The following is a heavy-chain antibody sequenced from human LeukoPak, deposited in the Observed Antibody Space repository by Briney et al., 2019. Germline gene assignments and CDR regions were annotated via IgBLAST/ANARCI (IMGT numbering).Heavy chain of an antibody. CDR1: GYTFTSYY. Sequence: ASVKVSCKASGYTFTSYYMHWVRQAPGQGLEWMGIINPSGGSTSYAQKFKGRVTMTRDTSTSKVYMELSSLRSEDTAVYYCARMVRGAGYGMDVWGQGTTVTVSS. CDR2: INPSGGST. J-gene: IGHJ6*02. D-gene: IGHD3-10*01. CDR3: ARMVRGAGYGMDV. V-gene: IGHV1-46*03.